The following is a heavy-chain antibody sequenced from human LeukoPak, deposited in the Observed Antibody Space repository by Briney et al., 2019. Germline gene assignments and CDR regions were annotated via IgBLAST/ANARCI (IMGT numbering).Heavy chain of an antibody. V-gene: IGHV4-39*01. Sequence: SETLSLTCTVSGGSISSSYYWDWIRQPPGKGLEWIGSIYYSGSTYYNPSLKSRVTISVDTSKNQFSLKLSSVTAADTAVYYCARRHDYSTPDYWGQGTLVTVSS. D-gene: IGHD4-11*01. CDR1: GGSISSSYY. CDR3: ARRHDYSTPDY. J-gene: IGHJ4*02. CDR2: IYYSGST.